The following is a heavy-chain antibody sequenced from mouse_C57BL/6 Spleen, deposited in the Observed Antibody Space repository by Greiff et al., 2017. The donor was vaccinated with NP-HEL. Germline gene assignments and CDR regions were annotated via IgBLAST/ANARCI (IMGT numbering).Heavy chain of an antibody. CDR1: GFSFNTYA. CDR2: IRSKSNNYAT. Sequence: EVQRVESGGGLVQPKGSLKLSCAASGFSFNTYAMNWVRQAPGKGLEWVARIRSKSNNYATYYADSVKDRFTISRDDSESMLYLQMNNLKTEETALYYCVGEDYYTHFDYWGQGTTLTVSS. CDR3: VGEDYYTHFDY. D-gene: IGHD1-1*01. V-gene: IGHV10-1*01. J-gene: IGHJ2*01.